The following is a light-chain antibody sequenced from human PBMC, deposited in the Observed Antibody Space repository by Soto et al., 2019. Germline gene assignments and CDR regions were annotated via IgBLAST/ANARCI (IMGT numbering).Light chain of an antibody. CDR3: QQYENLVLS. Sequence: DIQMTQSPSSLSASVGDRVTITCQASQDINNYLYWYQQKPGKAPKLLIYDASNLETGVPSRFSGSGSGTDFTFTISSLQPEDIGTYYCQQYENLVLSFGGGTKVEIK. J-gene: IGKJ4*01. CDR2: DAS. CDR1: QDINNY. V-gene: IGKV1-33*01.